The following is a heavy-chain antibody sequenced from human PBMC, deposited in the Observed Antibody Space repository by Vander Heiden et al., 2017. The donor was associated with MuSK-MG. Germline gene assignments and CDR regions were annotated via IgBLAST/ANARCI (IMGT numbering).Heavy chain of an antibody. V-gene: IGHV3-23*01. Sequence: EEQLLESGGGLVQPGGSLRLSCAASGFTFSGYAMSWVRQAPGKGLEWASAISGSGGSTYYADSVKGRFTISRDNSKNTLYLQMNSLRAEDTAVYYCAKEGKTGTTRGYFDYWGQGTLVTVSS. CDR1: GFTFSGYA. CDR3: AKEGKTGTTRGYFDY. D-gene: IGHD4-17*01. CDR2: ISGSGGST. J-gene: IGHJ4*02.